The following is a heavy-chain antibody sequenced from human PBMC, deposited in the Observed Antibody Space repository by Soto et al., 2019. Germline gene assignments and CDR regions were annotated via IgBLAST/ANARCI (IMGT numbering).Heavy chain of an antibody. D-gene: IGHD6-19*01. CDR3: ARDLGGWTDY. J-gene: IGHJ4*02. CDR1: GYTFTSYA. Sequence: QVQLVQSGAEVKKPGASVKVSRKASGYTFTSYAMQWVRQAPGQRLEWMGWINAGNGNTKYSQKFQGRVTITSDTSASTDYMELSSLRSEDTAVHYCARDLGGWTDYWGQGTLVTVSS. V-gene: IGHV1-3*01. CDR2: INAGNGNT.